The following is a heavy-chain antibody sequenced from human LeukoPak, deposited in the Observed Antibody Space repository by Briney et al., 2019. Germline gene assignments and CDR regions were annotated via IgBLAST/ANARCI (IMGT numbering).Heavy chain of an antibody. D-gene: IGHD6-25*01. CDR2: INSDGSTT. CDR3: ARIKSGIDY. J-gene: IGHJ4*02. CDR1: GFTLSTYW. Sequence: GGSLRLSCAASGFTLSTYWMHWVRQAPGEGLVWVSRINSDGSTTTYADSVKGRFTISRDNGKNTLYLQMNSLRAEDTAVYYCARIKSGIDYWGRGTLVTVSS. V-gene: IGHV3-74*01.